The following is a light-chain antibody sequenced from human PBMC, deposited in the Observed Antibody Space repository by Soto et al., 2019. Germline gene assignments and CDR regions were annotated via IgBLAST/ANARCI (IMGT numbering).Light chain of an antibody. CDR3: CSYVRGTSLI. J-gene: IGLJ2*01. Sequence: QSALTQPASVSGSPGQSITISCTGTINDVGSYNRVSWYQQHPGKAPKLIIYDVTKRPSGVSDRFSGSKSDNTASLTISGLQSEDESVYSCCSYVRGTSLIFCGGTKLTVL. V-gene: IGLV2-23*02. CDR1: INDVGSYNR. CDR2: DVT.